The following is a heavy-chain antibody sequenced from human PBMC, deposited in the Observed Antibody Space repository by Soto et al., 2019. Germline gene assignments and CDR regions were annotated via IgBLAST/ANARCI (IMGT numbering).Heavy chain of an antibody. D-gene: IGHD4-4*01. CDR3: VRGGSNYAS. J-gene: IGHJ5*02. V-gene: IGHV3-7*01. CDR1: GFTFSDSW. CDR2: IKPDESEK. Sequence: EVQLVESGGGLVQPGGSLRLSCTASGFTFSDSWMTWVRQAPGKGLEWVARIKPDESEKKYADSVKGRFSISRDNAKNSIYLQMDSLRGEYKAVYYCVRGGSNYASWGQGTLVTGSS.